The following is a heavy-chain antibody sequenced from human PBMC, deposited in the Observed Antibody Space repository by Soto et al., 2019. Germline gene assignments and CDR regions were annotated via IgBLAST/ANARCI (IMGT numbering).Heavy chain of an antibody. CDR2: ISANGGST. CDR1: GFTFSDYT. V-gene: IGHV3-23*01. J-gene: IGHJ4*02. Sequence: PGGSLRLSCAASGFTFSDYTMNWVRQAPGKGLEWVSSISANGGSTYYADSVKGRFTISRDNSQNTLSLKMNSQRAEDTAIYYCAKANRYCSGGTCFVFDYWGQGA. D-gene: IGHD2-15*01. CDR3: AKANRYCSGGTCFVFDY.